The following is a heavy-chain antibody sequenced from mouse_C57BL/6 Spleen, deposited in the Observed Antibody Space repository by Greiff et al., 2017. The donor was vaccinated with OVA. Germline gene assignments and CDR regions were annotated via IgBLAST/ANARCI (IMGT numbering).Heavy chain of an antibody. CDR3: AREGVFGYDYDGAY. J-gene: IGHJ3*01. Sequence: EVKLQESGPGLVKPSQSLSLTCSVTGYSITSGYYWNWIRQFPGNKLEWMGYISYDGSNNYNPSLKNRISITRDTSKNQFFLKLNSVTTEDTATDDCAREGVFGYDYDGAYWGQGTLVTVSA. D-gene: IGHD2-4*01. CDR2: ISYDGSN. CDR1: GYSITSGYY. V-gene: IGHV3-6*01.